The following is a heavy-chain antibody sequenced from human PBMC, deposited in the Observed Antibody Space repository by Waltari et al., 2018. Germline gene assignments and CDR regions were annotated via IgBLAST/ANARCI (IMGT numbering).Heavy chain of an antibody. D-gene: IGHD6-6*01. Sequence: EVQLVEYGGVLVQPGGSLRLSCAASVFTSSSSEMNWVRQAPGKGLEWISYIRSSGNIIYYADSVKGRFTISRDNAKNSRYLQMNSLRAEDTAVYFCAREEYSTSSGAFDIWGQGTMVTVSS. CDR3: AREEYSTSSGAFDI. V-gene: IGHV3-48*03. CDR1: VFTSSSSE. CDR2: IRSSGNII. J-gene: IGHJ3*02.